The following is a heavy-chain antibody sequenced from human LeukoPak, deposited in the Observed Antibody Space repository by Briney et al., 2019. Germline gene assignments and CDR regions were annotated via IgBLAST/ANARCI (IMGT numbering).Heavy chain of an antibody. Sequence: GRSLRLSCAASGFTVSSNYMSWVRQAPGKGLEWVSVIYSGGSTYYADSVKGRFTISRDNSKNTLYLQMNSLRAEDTAVYYCARDGGDDYYYYGMDVWGQGTTVTVSS. CDR3: ARDGGDDYYYYGMDV. CDR2: IYSGGST. V-gene: IGHV3-66*02. D-gene: IGHD2-21*02. J-gene: IGHJ6*02. CDR1: GFTVSSNY.